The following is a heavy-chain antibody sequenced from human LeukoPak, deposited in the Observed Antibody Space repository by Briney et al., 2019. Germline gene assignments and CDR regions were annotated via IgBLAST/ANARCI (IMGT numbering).Heavy chain of an antibody. CDR3: ARVRGVIRPSYFDQ. Sequence: PGASLKISCKGSGYSFTSYWIGWVRQMPGKGLEWMRIIYPGDSDTRYSPSFQGQVAISADKSISTAYLQWSSLKASDTAMYYCARVRGVIRPSYFDQWGQGTLVTVSS. CDR2: IYPGDSDT. J-gene: IGHJ4*02. D-gene: IGHD3-10*01. CDR1: GYSFTSYW. V-gene: IGHV5-51*01.